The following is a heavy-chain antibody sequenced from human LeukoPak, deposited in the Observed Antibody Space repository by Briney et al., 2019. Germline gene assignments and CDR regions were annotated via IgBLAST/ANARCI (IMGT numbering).Heavy chain of an antibody. J-gene: IGHJ4*02. CDR2: IYYSGST. Sequence: SETLSQTCTVSGGSISSSSYYWGWIRQPLGKGLEWIGSIYYSGSTYYSPSPKSRVTMSVDTSKNQFSLKLSSVTAADTAVYYCARHGSASGWYRSHFDYWGQGTLVTVSS. CDR3: ARHGSASGWYRSHFDY. CDR1: GGSISSSSYY. D-gene: IGHD6-19*01. V-gene: IGHV4-39*01.